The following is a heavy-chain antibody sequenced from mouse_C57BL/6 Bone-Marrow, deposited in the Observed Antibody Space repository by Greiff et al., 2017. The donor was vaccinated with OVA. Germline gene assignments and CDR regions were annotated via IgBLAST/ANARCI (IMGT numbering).Heavy chain of an antibody. Sequence: VQLQEPGAELVRPGTSVKMSCKASGYTFTNYWIGWAKQRPGHGLEWIGDIYPGGGYTNYNEKFKGKATLTADKSSSTAYMQFSSLTSEDSAIYYCARDGYGSSGFDYWGQGTTLTVSS. D-gene: IGHD1-1*01. V-gene: IGHV1-63*01. J-gene: IGHJ2*01. CDR3: ARDGYGSSGFDY. CDR2: IYPGGGYT. CDR1: GYTFTNYW.